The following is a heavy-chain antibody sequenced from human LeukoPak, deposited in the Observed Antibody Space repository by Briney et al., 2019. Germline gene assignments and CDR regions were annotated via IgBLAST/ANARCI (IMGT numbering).Heavy chain of an antibody. V-gene: IGHV4-38-2*02. CDR3: ARTVGYYYYMDV. CDR2: IYNSGNT. Sequence: PSETLSLTCSVSGGSISSGYYWGWIRQPPGKGLEWIGSIYNSGNTFYNPSLKSRVTISIDTSKNQFSLKLTSVTAADTAVYYCARTVGYYYYMDVWGKGTTVIVS. CDR1: GGSISSGYY. J-gene: IGHJ6*03.